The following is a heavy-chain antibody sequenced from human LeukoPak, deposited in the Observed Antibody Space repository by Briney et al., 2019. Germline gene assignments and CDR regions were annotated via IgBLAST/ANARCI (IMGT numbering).Heavy chain of an antibody. J-gene: IGHJ4*02. V-gene: IGHV1-69*11. CDR2: IIPIVGTT. Sequence: AASVKVSCKASGGTFSSNVISWVRQAPGQGPEWMGRIIPIVGTTEYADKLQGRVTITAEQPTNTVYMELRSLTSEDTALYYCARGKGFVGHFDSWGQGTLVTVSS. D-gene: IGHD2-15*01. CDR3: ARGKGFVGHFDS. CDR1: GGTFSSNV.